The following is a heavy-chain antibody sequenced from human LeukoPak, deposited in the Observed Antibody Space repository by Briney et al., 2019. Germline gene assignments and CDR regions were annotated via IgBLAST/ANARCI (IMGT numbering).Heavy chain of an antibody. V-gene: IGHV3-23*01. CDR2: ISGSGCST. CDR1: GFTFSSYA. J-gene: IGHJ5*02. CDR3: AKDPYSSSPNNWFDP. Sequence: GGSLRLSCAASGFTFSSYAMSWVRQAPGKGLEWVSAISGSGCSTYYADSVKGRFTISRDNSKNTLYLQMNSLRAEDTAVYYCAKDPYSSSPNNWFDPWGQGTLVTVSS. D-gene: IGHD6-6*01.